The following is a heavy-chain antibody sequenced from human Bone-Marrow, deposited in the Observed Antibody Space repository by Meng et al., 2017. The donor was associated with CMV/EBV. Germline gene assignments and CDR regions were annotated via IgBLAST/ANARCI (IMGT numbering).Heavy chain of an antibody. CDR1: GFTFSDYY. D-gene: IGHD3-10*01. CDR2: ISSSGSTI. Sequence: GESLKISCAASGFTFSDYYMSWIRQAPGKGLEWVSYISSSGSTIYYADSVKGRFTISRDNSKNSLYLQMNSLRAEDTALYYCAKGTGFLRPGEYYFDYWGQGTLVTVSS. CDR3: AKGTGFLRPGEYYFDY. V-gene: IGHV3-11*01. J-gene: IGHJ4*02.